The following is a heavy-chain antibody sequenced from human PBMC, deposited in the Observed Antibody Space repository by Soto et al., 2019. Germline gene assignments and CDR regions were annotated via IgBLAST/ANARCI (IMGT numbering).Heavy chain of an antibody. CDR1: GVTFSSYA. V-gene: IGHV1-69*01. Sequence: QVQLVQSGAEVNKHGSSVKVSCKASGVTFSSYAISWVRQAPGQGLEWMGGIIPIFGTANYAQKFQGRVTITADESTSTAYMELSSLRAEDTAVYYCASYRPGGGDDSWGQGTLVTVAS. CDR2: IIPIFGTA. CDR3: ASYRPGGGDDS. J-gene: IGHJ5*01. D-gene: IGHD2-21*01.